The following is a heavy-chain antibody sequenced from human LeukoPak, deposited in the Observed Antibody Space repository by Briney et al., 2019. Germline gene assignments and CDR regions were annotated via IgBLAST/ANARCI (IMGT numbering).Heavy chain of an antibody. Sequence: GGSLRLSCAASGFTVSSNYMSWVRQAPGKGLEWVSVIYSGGSTYYADSVKGRFTISRDNSKNTLYLQMNSLRAEDTAVYYCARDPYYGSGYDYWGQGTLVTVSS. CDR1: GFTVSSNY. D-gene: IGHD3-10*01. V-gene: IGHV3-66*01. CDR2: IYSGGST. J-gene: IGHJ4*02. CDR3: ARDPYYGSGYDY.